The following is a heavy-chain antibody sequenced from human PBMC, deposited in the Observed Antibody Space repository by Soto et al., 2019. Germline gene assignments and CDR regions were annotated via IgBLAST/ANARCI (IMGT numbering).Heavy chain of an antibody. CDR3: ARDGGSGWNPIVDYFDY. CDR2: IKQDGSEK. CDR1: GFTFSSYW. J-gene: IGHJ4*02. D-gene: IGHD2-21*01. Sequence: GGSLRLSCAASGFTFSSYWMSWVRQAPGKGLEWVANIKQDGSEKYYVDSVKGRFTISRDNAKNSLYLQMNSLRAEDTAVYYCARDGGSGWNPIVDYFDYWGQGTLVTVSS. V-gene: IGHV3-7*01.